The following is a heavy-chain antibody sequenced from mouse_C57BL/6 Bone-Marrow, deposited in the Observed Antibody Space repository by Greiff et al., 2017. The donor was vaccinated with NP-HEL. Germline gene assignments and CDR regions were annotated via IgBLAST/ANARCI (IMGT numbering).Heavy chain of an antibody. J-gene: IGHJ2*01. V-gene: IGHV1-5*01. Sequence: VQLQQSGTVLARPGASVKMSCKTSGYTFTSYWMHWVKQRPGQGLEWIGAIYPGNSDTSYNQKFKGKAKLTAVTSASPAYMELSSLTNEDSAVYYCTREEDYYGSFDYWGQGTTLTVSS. D-gene: IGHD1-1*01. CDR1: GYTFTSYW. CDR2: IYPGNSDT. CDR3: TREEDYYGSFDY.